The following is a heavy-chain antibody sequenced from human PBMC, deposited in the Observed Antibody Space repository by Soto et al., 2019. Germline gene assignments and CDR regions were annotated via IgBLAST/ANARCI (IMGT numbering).Heavy chain of an antibody. D-gene: IGHD5-12*01. V-gene: IGHV4-30-4*01. J-gene: IGHJ4*02. Sequence: SETLSLTCTVSGGSISSGDYYWSWIRQPPGKGLEWIGYIYYSGSTYYNPSLKSRVTISVDTSKNQFSLKLSSVTAADTAMYYCARGWLQKGFDYWGQGTLVTVSS. CDR3: ARGWLQKGFDY. CDR1: GGSISSGDYY. CDR2: IYYSGST.